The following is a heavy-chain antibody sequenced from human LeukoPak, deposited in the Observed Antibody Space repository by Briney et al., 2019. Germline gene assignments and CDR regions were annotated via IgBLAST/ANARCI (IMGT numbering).Heavy chain of an antibody. D-gene: IGHD1-26*01. Sequence: GGSLRLSCAASGFTISSYWMSWVRQAPGKGLEWVANIKQDGSEKYYVDSVKGRFTISRDNAKNSLYLQMNSLRAEDTAVYYCARDRWELLRGDFDYWGQGTLVTVSS. CDR3: ARDRWELLRGDFDY. CDR2: IKQDGSEK. CDR1: GFTISSYW. J-gene: IGHJ4*02. V-gene: IGHV3-7*01.